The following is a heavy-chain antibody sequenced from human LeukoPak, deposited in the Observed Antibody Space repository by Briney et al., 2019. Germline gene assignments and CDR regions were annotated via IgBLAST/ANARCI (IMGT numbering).Heavy chain of an antibody. CDR2: INHSGST. V-gene: IGHV4-34*01. CDR3: ARMGSYYDILTGYYSGTGDY. J-gene: IGHJ4*02. D-gene: IGHD3-9*01. CDR1: GGSFSGYY. Sequence: SETLSLTCAVYGGSFSGYYWSWIRQPPGKGLEWIGEINHSGSTNYNPSLKSRVTISVETSKNQFSLKLSSVTAADTAVYYCARMGSYYDILTGYYSGTGDYWGQGTLVTVSS.